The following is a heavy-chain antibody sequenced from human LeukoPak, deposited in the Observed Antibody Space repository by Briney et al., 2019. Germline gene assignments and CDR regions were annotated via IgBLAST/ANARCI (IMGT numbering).Heavy chain of an antibody. CDR2: ISGSGGGT. CDR3: AKAGNFWYYFDY. Sequence: GGSLRLSCEASGFTLRNSAMSWVRQAPGKGLEWVSTISGSGGGTYYADSVKGRFAISRDTSRNSLYLQTNSLRAEDTAVYYCAKAGNFWYYFDYWGKGTLATVSS. V-gene: IGHV3-23*01. D-gene: IGHD2-8*02. J-gene: IGHJ4*02. CDR1: GFTLRNSA.